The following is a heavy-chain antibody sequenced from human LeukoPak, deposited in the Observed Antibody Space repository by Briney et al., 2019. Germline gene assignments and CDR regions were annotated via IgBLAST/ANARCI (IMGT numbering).Heavy chain of an antibody. V-gene: IGHV3-48*02. J-gene: IGHJ4*02. CDR2: ISSSSSSI. CDR1: GFTFSTYS. Sequence: PGRSLRLSCAASGFTFSTYSMNWVRQAPGKGLEWISYISSSSSSIYYADSVRGRFTISRDNANNSLYLQMNSLTDDDTAVYYCARGKDYWGQGTLVTVSS. CDR3: ARGKDY.